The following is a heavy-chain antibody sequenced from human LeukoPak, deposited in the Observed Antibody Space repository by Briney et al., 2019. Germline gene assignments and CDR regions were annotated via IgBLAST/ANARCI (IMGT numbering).Heavy chain of an antibody. CDR3: ARFAYHTDSFPGHY. J-gene: IGHJ4*02. Sequence: GESLKISCKGSGYSFTSYWIGWVRQMPGKGLGWMGIIYPGDSDTRYSPSFQGQISISADKSISTAYLQWSSLKASDTAMYYCARFAYHTDSFPGHYWGQGTLVTVSS. D-gene: IGHD2-21*01. CDR1: GYSFTSYW. CDR2: IYPGDSDT. V-gene: IGHV5-51*01.